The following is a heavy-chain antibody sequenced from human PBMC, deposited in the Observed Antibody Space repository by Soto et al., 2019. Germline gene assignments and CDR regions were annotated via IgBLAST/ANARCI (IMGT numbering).Heavy chain of an antibody. CDR2: IIPPFDAA. V-gene: IGHV1-69*01. CDR1: GGTFNKYV. Sequence: QVQLVQSGAVVKKPGSSVKVSCKASGGTFNKYVFSWVRQAPGQGLEWMGGIIPPFDAANYPQKFPGRVTISAAESTITVSMALSGLRSADSAVYYCARDHRLWVSDSFSDGLDPWGQGTLVTVSS. CDR3: ARDHRLWVSDSFSDGLDP. D-gene: IGHD2-21*01. J-gene: IGHJ5*02.